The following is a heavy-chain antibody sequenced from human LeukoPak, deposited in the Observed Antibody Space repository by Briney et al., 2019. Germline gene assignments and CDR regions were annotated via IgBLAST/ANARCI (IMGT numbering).Heavy chain of an antibody. J-gene: IGHJ5*02. Sequence: ASVKVSCKASGFTFTSSAVQWLRQARGQRLEWIGWIVVGSGNTNYAQKFQERVTITRDMSTSTAYMELSSLRSEDTAVYYCAAGPYYDILTGYDWFDPWGQGTLVTVSS. D-gene: IGHD3-9*01. CDR2: IVVGSGNT. CDR3: AAGPYYDILTGYDWFDP. V-gene: IGHV1-58*01. CDR1: GFTFTSSA.